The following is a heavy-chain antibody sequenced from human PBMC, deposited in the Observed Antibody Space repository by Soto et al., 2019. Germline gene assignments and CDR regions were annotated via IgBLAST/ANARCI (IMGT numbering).Heavy chain of an antibody. CDR1: GGTFSSYA. Sequence: QVQLVQSGAEVKKPGSSVKVSCKASGGTFSSYAISWVRQAPGQGLEWMGGIIPIFGTANYAQKFQGRVTITADESTSTAYMELSRLRSEDTAVYYCARDPREYSSSSGWFDPWGQGTLVTVSS. D-gene: IGHD6-6*01. V-gene: IGHV1-69*01. J-gene: IGHJ5*02. CDR2: IIPIFGTA. CDR3: ARDPREYSSSSGWFDP.